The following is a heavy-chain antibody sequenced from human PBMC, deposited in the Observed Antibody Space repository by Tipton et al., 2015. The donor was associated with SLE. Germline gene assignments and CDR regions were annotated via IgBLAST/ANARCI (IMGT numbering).Heavy chain of an antibody. CDR1: GFTFSSYS. Sequence: SLRLSCAASGFTFSSYSMNWVRQAPGKGLEWVSSISSSSSYIYYADSVKGRFTISRDNAKNSLYLQMNSLRAEDTAVYYCAGDLHGSWNGAFDYWGQGTLVTVSS. D-gene: IGHD1-1*01. J-gene: IGHJ4*02. CDR2: ISSSSSYI. V-gene: IGHV3-21*03. CDR3: AGDLHGSWNGAFDY.